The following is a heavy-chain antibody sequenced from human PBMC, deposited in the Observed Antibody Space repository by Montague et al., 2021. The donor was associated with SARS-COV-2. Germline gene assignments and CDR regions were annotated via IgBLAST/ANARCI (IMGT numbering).Heavy chain of an antibody. CDR2: IKEDGSEK. CDR1: GFTFSRYW. V-gene: IGHV3-7*01. Sequence: SLRLSFAASGFTFSRYWMSWVRQAPGKGLEWVANIKEDGSEKKYVGSVKGRFTISRDNAKDSLYLQMNSLRAEDTAVYYCAREYFDNSGMGHYWGQGTLVTVSS. D-gene: IGHD3-22*01. J-gene: IGHJ4*02. CDR3: AREYFDNSGMGHY.